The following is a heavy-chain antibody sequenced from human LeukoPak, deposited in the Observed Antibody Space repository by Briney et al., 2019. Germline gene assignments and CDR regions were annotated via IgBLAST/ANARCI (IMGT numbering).Heavy chain of an antibody. CDR3: AKLGYCSGGSCHPNWFDP. V-gene: IGHV3-30*02. J-gene: IGHJ5*02. CDR2: IRYDGSNK. CDR1: GFTFSSYG. D-gene: IGHD2-15*01. Sequence: PGGSLRLSCAASGFTFSSYGMHWVRQAPGKGLEWVAFIRYDGSNKYYADSVKGRFTISRDNSKNTLYLQMNSLRAEDTAVYYCAKLGYCSGGSCHPNWFDPWGQGTLVTVSS.